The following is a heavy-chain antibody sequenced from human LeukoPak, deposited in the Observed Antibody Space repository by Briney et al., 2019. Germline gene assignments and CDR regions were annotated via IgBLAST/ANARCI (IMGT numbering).Heavy chain of an antibody. CDR3: ATGTHYDLLPY. V-gene: IGHV1-24*01. CDR1: GYSITELS. Sequence: PGASVKVSCMVSGYSITELSTHWVRQAPGKGLEWMGGFDPGSGEIIYEQKFQGRVTMTEDTSTDTAYMELSSLRSEDTALYYCATGTHYDLLPYWGQGTLVTVSS. J-gene: IGHJ4*02. D-gene: IGHD3-9*01. CDR2: FDPGSGEI.